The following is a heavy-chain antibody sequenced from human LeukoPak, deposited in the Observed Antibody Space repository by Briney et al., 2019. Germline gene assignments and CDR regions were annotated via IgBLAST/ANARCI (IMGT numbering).Heavy chain of an antibody. CDR2: INPSGADT. D-gene: IGHD1-26*01. CDR3: AVGAIDY. Sequence: ASVKVSCKASGYTFTSYYMHWVRQAPGQGLEWMGIINPSGADTSHAPKFQGRVTMTWDTSTSTAYMELNSLRSEDTAVYYCAVGAIDYWGQGTLVTVSS. CDR1: GYTFTSYY. J-gene: IGHJ4*02. V-gene: IGHV1-46*03.